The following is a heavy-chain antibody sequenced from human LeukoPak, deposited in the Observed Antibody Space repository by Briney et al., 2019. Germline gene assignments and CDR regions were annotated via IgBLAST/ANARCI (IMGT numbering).Heavy chain of an antibody. CDR1: GYTFTSCD. CDR3: ARVLGRPSLYYGMDV. CDR2: MNPDPGST. Sequence: ASVKVSCKASGYTFTSCDIHWVRQATGQGLEWMGWMNPDPGSTGYAQKFQGRVTMTRDTSMGTAYMELSSLRSEDTAVYYCARVLGRPSLYYGMDVWGQGTTVTVSS. J-gene: IGHJ6*02. V-gene: IGHV1-8*01. D-gene: IGHD3-16*01.